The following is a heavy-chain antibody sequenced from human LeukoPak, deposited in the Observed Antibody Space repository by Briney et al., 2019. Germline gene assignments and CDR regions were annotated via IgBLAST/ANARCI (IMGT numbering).Heavy chain of an antibody. CDR2: IKQDGSEK. CDR3: ARDSLYSSPTSDY. Sequence: GGSLRLSCAASGFTFSSYWMSWVRQAPGKGLEWVANIKQDGSEKYYVDSVKGRFTISRDNAKNSLYLRMNSLRAEDTAVYYCARDSLYSSPTSDYWGQGTLVTVSS. CDR1: GFTFSSYW. J-gene: IGHJ4*02. D-gene: IGHD6-13*01. V-gene: IGHV3-7*01.